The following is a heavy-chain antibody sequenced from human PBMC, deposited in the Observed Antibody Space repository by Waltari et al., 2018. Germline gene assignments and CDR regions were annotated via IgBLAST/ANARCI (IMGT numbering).Heavy chain of an antibody. Sequence: QVQLQESGPGLVKPSETLSLTCTVSGGSISSHYWSWIRQPPGKGLEWIGYIYYSGSTNYNPSLKSRVTISVDTSKNQFSLKLSSVTAADTAVYYCARVDGYSSGRNRPRPDFDYWGQGTLVTVSS. CDR1: GGSISSHY. J-gene: IGHJ4*02. CDR3: ARVDGYSSGRNRPRPDFDY. CDR2: IYYSGST. D-gene: IGHD3-10*01. V-gene: IGHV4-59*11.